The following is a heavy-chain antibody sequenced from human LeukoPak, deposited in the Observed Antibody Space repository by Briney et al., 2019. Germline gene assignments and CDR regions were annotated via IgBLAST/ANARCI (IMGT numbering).Heavy chain of an antibody. CDR1: GFTFSSHS. J-gene: IGHJ3*01. Sequence: GGSLRLSCAASGFTFSSHSMNWVRQAPGKGLEWLSYIDSGSGNIYYRDSVKGRFTISRDNAQDSLYLQMYSLRDEDTAVYYCAREDDDWGPNTLDVWGQGTVVTVSS. CDR2: IDSGSGNI. V-gene: IGHV3-48*02. CDR3: AREDDDWGPNTLDV. D-gene: IGHD7-27*01.